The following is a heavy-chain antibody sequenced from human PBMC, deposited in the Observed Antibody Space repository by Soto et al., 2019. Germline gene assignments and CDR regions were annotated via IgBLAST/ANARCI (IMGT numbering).Heavy chain of an antibody. CDR2: ISGSGGST. Sequence: GGSLRLACAASGFTFSSYAMSWVRQAPAKGLEWVSAISGSGGSTYYADSVKGRFTISRDNSKNTLYLQMNSLRAEDTAVYYCAKEVKTFAGSGRGPIDYWGQGTLVTVSS. V-gene: IGHV3-23*01. J-gene: IGHJ4*02. CDR3: AKEVKTFAGSGRGPIDY. CDR1: GFTFSSYA. D-gene: IGHD1-26*01.